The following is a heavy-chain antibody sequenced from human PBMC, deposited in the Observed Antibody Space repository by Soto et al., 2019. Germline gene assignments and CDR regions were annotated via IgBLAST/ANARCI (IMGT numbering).Heavy chain of an antibody. CDR2: ISSSSSYI. Sequence: GGSLRLSCAASGFTFSSYSMNWVRQAPGKGLEWVSSISSSSSYIYYADSVKGRFTISRDNAKNSLYLQMNSLRAEDTAVYYCARAGSRAGYCTNGVCSHAFDIWGQGTMVTVSS. J-gene: IGHJ3*02. CDR1: GFTFSSYS. D-gene: IGHD2-8*01. V-gene: IGHV3-21*01. CDR3: ARAGSRAGYCTNGVCSHAFDI.